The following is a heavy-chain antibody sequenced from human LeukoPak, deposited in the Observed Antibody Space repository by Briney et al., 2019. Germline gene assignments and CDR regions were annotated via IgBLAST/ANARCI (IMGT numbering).Heavy chain of an antibody. V-gene: IGHV3-23*01. D-gene: IGHD3-22*01. CDR1: GFTFSSYA. Sequence: GGSLRLSRAASGFTFSSYAMSWVRQAPGEGLEWVSAISGSGGSTYYADSVKGRFTISRDNSKNTLYLQMNSLRAEDTAVYYCAKAPYYYDSSGYYSWGQGTLVTVSS. J-gene: IGHJ4*02. CDR2: ISGSGGST. CDR3: AKAPYYYDSSGYYS.